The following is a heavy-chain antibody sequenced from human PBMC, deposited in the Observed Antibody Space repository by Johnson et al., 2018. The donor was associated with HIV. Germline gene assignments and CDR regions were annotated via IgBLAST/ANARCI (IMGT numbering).Heavy chain of an antibody. CDR2: IWYDGSNK. J-gene: IGHJ3*02. CDR1: GFTFSSYG. Sequence: QVQLVESGGGVVQPGRSLRLSCAASGFTFSSYGMHWVRQAPGKGLEWVAVIWYDGSNKYYADYVKGRFTISRDNSKNTLYLQMNSLSAESTAVYYCAREPGIAVAGTDAFDIWGQGTMVTVSS. D-gene: IGHD6-19*01. V-gene: IGHV3-33*01. CDR3: AREPGIAVAGTDAFDI.